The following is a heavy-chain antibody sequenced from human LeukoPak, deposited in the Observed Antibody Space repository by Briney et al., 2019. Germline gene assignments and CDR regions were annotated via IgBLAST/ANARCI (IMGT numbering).Heavy chain of an antibody. CDR2: IYYSGST. V-gene: IGHV4-59*01. D-gene: IGHD3-22*01. J-gene: IGHJ4*02. CDR3: ARSTYYYDSSGVHFDY. CDR1: GGSISSYY. Sequence: PSETLSLTCTVSGGSISSYYWSWIRQPPGKGLEWIGYIYYSGSTNYNPSLKSRVTISVDTSKNQFSLKLSSVTAADTAVYYCARSTYYYDSSGVHFDYWGQGTLVTVSS.